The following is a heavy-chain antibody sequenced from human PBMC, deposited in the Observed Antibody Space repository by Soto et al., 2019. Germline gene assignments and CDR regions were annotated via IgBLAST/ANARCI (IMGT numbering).Heavy chain of an antibody. CDR2: FYHSGST. V-gene: IGHV4-38-2*02. Sequence: SETLSLTCTVSGYSIISDYYWGWIRQPPGNGLEWIGSFYHSGSTHYNPSLKSRLTISVDTSKNQFSLKLTSVTAADTAVYFCARFPAYWGQGILVTVSS. CDR3: ARFPAY. J-gene: IGHJ4*02. CDR1: GYSIISDYY.